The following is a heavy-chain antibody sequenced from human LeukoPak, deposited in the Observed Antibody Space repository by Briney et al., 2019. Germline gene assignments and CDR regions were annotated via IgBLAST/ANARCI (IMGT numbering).Heavy chain of an antibody. V-gene: IGHV3-30*18. CDR3: AKDVSYCSGTSCSNWFDP. J-gene: IGHJ5*02. Sequence: GGTLRLSCAASGFTFSSYGMSWVRQAPGKGLEWVAVISYDGSNKYYADSVKGRFTISRDNSKNTLYLQMNSLRAEDTAVYYCAKDVSYCSGTSCSNWFDPWGQGTLVTVSS. CDR2: ISYDGSNK. CDR1: GFTFSSYG. D-gene: IGHD2-2*01.